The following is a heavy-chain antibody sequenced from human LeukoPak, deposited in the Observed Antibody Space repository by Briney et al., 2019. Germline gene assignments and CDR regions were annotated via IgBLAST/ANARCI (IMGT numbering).Heavy chain of an antibody. CDR1: GFTFTNAW. CDR2: IKSKTDGGIT. J-gene: IGHJ4*02. V-gene: IGHV3-15*01. CDR3: ITRYS. Sequence: GGSLRLSCAASGFTFTNAWMNWVRQAPGKGLEWVGRIKSKTDGGITDYAAPVKGRFTISRDDSKNTVYLQVNSLKTEDTAVYYCITRYSWGQGTLVTVSS.